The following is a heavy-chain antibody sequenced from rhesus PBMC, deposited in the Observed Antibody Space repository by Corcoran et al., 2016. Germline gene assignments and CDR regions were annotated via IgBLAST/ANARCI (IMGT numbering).Heavy chain of an antibody. CDR1: GGSISSSY. CDR2: IYGSGGSN. D-gene: IGHD1-44*01. CDR3: ATLPLIVAVDV. V-gene: IGHV4S14*01. Sequence: QLQLQESGPGLVKPSETLSVTCAVSGGSISSSYWSWIRQAPGKGLDWIGIIYGSGGSNYLNPSLKSRVTLSVDTSKNQFSLKLSSVTAADTAVYYCATLPLIVAVDVWGPGVLVTVSS. J-gene: IGHJ5-1*01.